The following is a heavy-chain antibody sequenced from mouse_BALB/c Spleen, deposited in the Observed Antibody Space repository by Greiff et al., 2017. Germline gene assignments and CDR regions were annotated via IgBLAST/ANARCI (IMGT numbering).Heavy chain of an antibody. J-gene: IGHJ1*01. V-gene: IGHV7-3*02. Sequence: EVQRVESGGGLVQPGGSLRLSCATSGFTFTDYYMSWVRQPPGKALEWLGFIRNKANGYTTEYSASVKGRFTISRDNSQSILYLQMNTLRAEDSATYYCARRAFMGGYGYWYFDVWGAGTTVTVSS. D-gene: IGHD1-2*01. CDR2: IRNKANGYTT. CDR1: GFTFTDYY. CDR3: ARRAFMGGYGYWYFDV.